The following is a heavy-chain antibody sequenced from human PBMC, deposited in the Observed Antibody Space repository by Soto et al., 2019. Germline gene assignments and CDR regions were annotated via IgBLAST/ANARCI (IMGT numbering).Heavy chain of an antibody. J-gene: IGHJ6*02. D-gene: IGHD2-15*01. CDR3: ARRYCSGGSCYSGLDYYYGMDV. Sequence: QVQLVQSGAEVKKPGSSVKVSCKASGGTFSSYTISWVRQAPGQGLEWMGRIIPILGIANYAQKFQGRVTITADKSTSTADMELSSLRSEDTAVYYCARRYCSGGSCYSGLDYYYGMDVWGQGTTVTVSS. CDR2: IIPILGIA. CDR1: GGTFSSYT. V-gene: IGHV1-69*02.